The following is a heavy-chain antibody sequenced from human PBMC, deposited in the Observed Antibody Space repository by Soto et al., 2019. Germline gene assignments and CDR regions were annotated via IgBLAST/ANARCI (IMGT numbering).Heavy chain of an antibody. Sequence: QVQLVQSGAEVKKPGSSVKVSCKASGGTFSSYAISWVRQAPGQGLEWMGGIIPIFGTANYAQKFQGRVTITADETTSTAYMGLCSLRSADTAVYYCASDKGDGSQARRAGSFNYWGQGTLVTVSS. CDR1: GGTFSSYA. D-gene: IGHD6-13*01. J-gene: IGHJ4*02. V-gene: IGHV1-69*01. CDR2: IIPIFGTA. CDR3: ASDKGDGSQARRAGSFNY.